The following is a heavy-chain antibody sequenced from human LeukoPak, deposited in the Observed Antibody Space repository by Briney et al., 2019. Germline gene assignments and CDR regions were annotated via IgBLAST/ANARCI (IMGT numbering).Heavy chain of an antibody. V-gene: IGHV4-30-2*01. D-gene: IGHD3-3*01. CDR2: IYHSGST. J-gene: IGHJ6*03. CDR1: GGSISSGGYY. Sequence: SQTLSLTCTVSGGSISSGGYYWSWIRQPPGKGLEWIGYIYHSGSTYYNPSLKSRVTISVDRSKNQFSLKLSSVTAADTAVYYCARGGITIFGVDYYYMDVWGKGTTVTVSS. CDR3: ARGGITIFGVDYYYMDV.